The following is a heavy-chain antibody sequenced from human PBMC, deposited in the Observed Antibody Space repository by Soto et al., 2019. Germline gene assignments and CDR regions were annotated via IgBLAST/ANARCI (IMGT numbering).Heavy chain of an antibody. D-gene: IGHD3-16*01. J-gene: IGHJ6*02. CDR2: INPSDGST. CDR1: GYSFSNYY. CDR3: ARILNGGGGRGTYNYYYGMDV. Sequence: ASVKVSCKASGYSFSNYYIYWVRQAPGQGLEWMGIINPSDGSTGYIQKFQGRVTMTRDTSTSTVYMELSSLRSEDTAVYYCARILNGGGGRGTYNYYYGMDVWGQGTTVTVSS. V-gene: IGHV1-46*01.